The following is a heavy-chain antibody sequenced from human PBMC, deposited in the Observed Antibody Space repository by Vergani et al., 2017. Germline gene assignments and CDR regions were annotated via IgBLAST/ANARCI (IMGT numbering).Heavy chain of an antibody. CDR3: ARDTHDFWIGYPPYYYYYMDG. D-gene: IGHD3-3*01. Sequence: QVQLQESGPGLVKPSETLSLTCTVSGGSISSYYWSWIRQPPGKGLEWIGYIYYSGSTNYNPSLMSRVTISVDTSKNQFSLKLSSVTAADTAVYYCARDTHDFWIGYPPYYYYYMDGWGKGTTVTVSS. CDR2: IYYSGST. J-gene: IGHJ6*03. V-gene: IGHV4-59*01. CDR1: GGSISSYY.